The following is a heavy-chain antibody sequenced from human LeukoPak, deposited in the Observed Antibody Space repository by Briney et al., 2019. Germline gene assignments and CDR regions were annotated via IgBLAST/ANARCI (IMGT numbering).Heavy chain of an antibody. Sequence: GGSLRLSCAVSGFSFSDYYMNWVRQAPRTGLEWVSYSSRSVSSTYYADSVKGRYTISRDYAKNALFLQMNSLRAEDTAVYYGTAAPNTTPGSLGHWGQGTLVTVSS. CDR3: TAAPNTTPGSLGH. D-gene: IGHD6-25*01. CDR2: SSRSVSST. V-gene: IGHV3-11*01. CDR1: GFSFSDYY. J-gene: IGHJ4*02.